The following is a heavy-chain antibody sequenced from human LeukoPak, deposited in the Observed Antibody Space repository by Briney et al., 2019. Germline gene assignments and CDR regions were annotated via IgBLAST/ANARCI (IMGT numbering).Heavy chain of an antibody. CDR3: ARDGECSGGTCYHDY. CDR1: GFTFSDYS. D-gene: IGHD2-15*01. CDR2: ISSGPNTI. J-gene: IGHJ4*02. V-gene: IGHV3-11*01. Sequence: GGSLRLSCAASGFTFSDYSMSWIRQAPGKGLEWVSYISSGPNTIYYADSVKGRFTISRDNAMNSLYLQMNSLRAEDTAVYYCARDGECSGGTCYHDYWGQGTLVTVSS.